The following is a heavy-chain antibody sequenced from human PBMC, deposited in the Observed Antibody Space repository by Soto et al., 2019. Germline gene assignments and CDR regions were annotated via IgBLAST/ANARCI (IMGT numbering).Heavy chain of an antibody. D-gene: IGHD2-15*01. Sequence: SETLSLTCAVSGGSISSSNWWSWVRQPPGKGLEWIGEIYHSGSTNYNPSLKSRVTISVDKSKNQFSLKLSSVTAADTAVYYCASTTYCSGGSCYRRDYWGQGTLVTVSS. CDR3: ASTTYCSGGSCYRRDY. CDR1: GGSISSSNW. J-gene: IGHJ4*02. V-gene: IGHV4-4*02. CDR2: IYHSGST.